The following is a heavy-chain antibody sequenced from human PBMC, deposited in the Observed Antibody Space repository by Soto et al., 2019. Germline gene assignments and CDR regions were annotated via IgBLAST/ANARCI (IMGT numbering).Heavy chain of an antibody. CDR3: ARLGAARLDRFDP. J-gene: IGHJ5*02. D-gene: IGHD6-6*01. V-gene: IGHV4-34*01. Sequence: KASETLSLTCAVYGGSFSGYYWSWIRQPPGKGLEWIGEINHSGSTNYNPSLKSRVTISVDTSKNQFSLKLSSVTAADTAVYYCARLGAARLDRFDPWGQGTLVTVS. CDR2: INHSGST. CDR1: GGSFSGYY.